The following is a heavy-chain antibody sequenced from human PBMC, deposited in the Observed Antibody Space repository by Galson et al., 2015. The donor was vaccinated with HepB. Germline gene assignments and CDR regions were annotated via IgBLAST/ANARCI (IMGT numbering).Heavy chain of an antibody. Sequence: QSGAEVKKPGASVKVSCKPSGYTFTGYYMHWVRQAPGQGLEWMGRINPNSGGTNYAQKFQGRVTMTRDTSISTAYMELNSLRAEDTAVYYCARAMGDFWSGPQPDYWGQGTLVTVSS. CDR2: INPNSGGT. CDR3: ARAMGDFWSGPQPDY. D-gene: IGHD3-3*01. J-gene: IGHJ4*02. CDR1: GYTFTGYY. V-gene: IGHV1-2*06.